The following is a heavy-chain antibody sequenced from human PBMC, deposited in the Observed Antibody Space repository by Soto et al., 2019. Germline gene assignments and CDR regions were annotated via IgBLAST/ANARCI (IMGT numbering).Heavy chain of an antibody. CDR2: INSDGSST. Sequence: EVQLVESGGGLVQPGGSLRLSCAASGFTFSSYWMHWVRQAPGKGLVWVSRINSDGSSTSYADSVKGRFTISRDNAKNPLYLQINSLRAEETAVYYCARDPTLTGKGYFYLWGRGTLVTVSS. CDR1: GFTFSSYW. J-gene: IGHJ2*01. D-gene: IGHD1-20*01. V-gene: IGHV3-74*01. CDR3: ARDPTLTGKGYFYL.